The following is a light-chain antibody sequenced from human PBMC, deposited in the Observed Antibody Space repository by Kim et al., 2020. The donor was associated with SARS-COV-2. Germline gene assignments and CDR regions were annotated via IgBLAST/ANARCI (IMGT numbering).Light chain of an antibody. CDR2: QDQ. J-gene: IGLJ1*01. CDR1: NLGAKY. Sequence: TEQKGSITCSGYNLGAKYVSWYKQKPGPSPVVVIYQDQQRPSGIPERFSGSNSGNTATLTISGTQAMDEADYYCQAWNGSTHNYVFGAGTQLTVL. CDR3: QAWNGSTHNYV. V-gene: IGLV3-1*01.